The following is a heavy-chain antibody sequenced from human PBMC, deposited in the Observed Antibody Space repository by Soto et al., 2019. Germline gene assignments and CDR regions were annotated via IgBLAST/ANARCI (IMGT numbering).Heavy chain of an antibody. CDR2: ISSSGSTI. Sequence: SLRLSCAASGFTFSDYYMSWIRQAPGKGLEWVSYISSSGSTIYYANSVKGRFTISRDNAKNSLYLQMNSLRAEDTAVYYCARESLYYYGSGSPSRYYYGMDVWGQGTTVTVSS. CDR3: ARESLYYYGSGSPSRYYYGMDV. J-gene: IGHJ6*02. V-gene: IGHV3-11*01. CDR1: GFTFSDYY. D-gene: IGHD3-10*01.